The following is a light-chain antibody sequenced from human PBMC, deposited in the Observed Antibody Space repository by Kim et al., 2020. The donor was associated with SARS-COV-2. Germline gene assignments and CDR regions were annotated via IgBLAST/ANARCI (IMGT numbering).Light chain of an antibody. CDR3: CSYAGSYTYV. V-gene: IGLV2-11*01. CDR2: DVS. Sequence: GQSVTISCTRTSSDVGGYNYVYWYQQHPGKAPKLMIYDVSKRPSGVPDRFSGSKSGNTASLTISGLQAEDEADYYCCSYAGSYTYVFGTGTKVTVL. CDR1: SSDVGGYNY. J-gene: IGLJ1*01.